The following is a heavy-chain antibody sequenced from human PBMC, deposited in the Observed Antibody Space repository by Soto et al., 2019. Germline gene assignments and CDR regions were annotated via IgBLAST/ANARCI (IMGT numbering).Heavy chain of an antibody. CDR2: ISGSGGST. V-gene: IGHV3-23*01. J-gene: IGHJ6*02. D-gene: IGHD3-22*01. CDR3: AKNWLTVYYYYGMDV. CDR1: GFTFSSDA. Sequence: EVQLLESGGGLVQPGGSLRLSCAASGFTFSSDAMSWVRQAPGKGLEWVSAISGSGGSTYYADSVKGRFTISRDNSKNTLYLQMTSLRAEDTAVYYWAKNWLTVYYYYGMDVWGQGTTVTVSS.